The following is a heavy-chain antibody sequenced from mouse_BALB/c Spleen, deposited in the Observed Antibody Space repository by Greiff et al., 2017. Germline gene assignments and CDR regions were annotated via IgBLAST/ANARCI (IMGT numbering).Heavy chain of an antibody. D-gene: IGHD1-1*01. CDR1: GFSLTSYG. J-gene: IGHJ4*01. V-gene: IGHV2-9*02. CDR3: ARVDGKPSYYAMDY. CDR2: IWAGGST. Sequence: VKLVESGPGLVAPSQSLSITCTVSGFSLTSYGVHWVRQPPGKGLEWLGVIWAGGSTNYNSALMSRLSISKDNSKSQVFLKMNSLQTDDTAMYYCARVDGKPSYYAMDYWGQGTSVTVSS.